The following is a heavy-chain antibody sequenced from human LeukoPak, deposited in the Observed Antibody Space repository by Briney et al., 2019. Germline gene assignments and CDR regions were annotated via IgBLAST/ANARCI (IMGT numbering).Heavy chain of an antibody. Sequence: PGGSLRLSCAASGFTFSSYSMNWVRQAPGKGLEWVSSISSSSSYIYYADSVKGRFTISRDNAKNSLYLQMNSLRAEDTAVYYRARDKFIVGALDAFDIWGQGTMVTVSS. D-gene: IGHD1-26*01. V-gene: IGHV3-21*01. CDR3: ARDKFIVGALDAFDI. CDR2: ISSSSSYI. J-gene: IGHJ3*02. CDR1: GFTFSSYS.